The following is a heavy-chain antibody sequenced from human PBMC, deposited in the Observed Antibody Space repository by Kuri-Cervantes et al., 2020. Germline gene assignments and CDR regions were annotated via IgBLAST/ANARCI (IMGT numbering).Heavy chain of an antibody. Sequence: GESLKISCAASGFTFSSYDMHWVRQATGKGLEWVSAIGTAGDTYYPGSVKGRFTISRENAKNSLYLQMNSLRAGDTAVYYCARGVHDYSPGYYYYYMDVWGKGTTVTVSS. CDR3: ARGVHDYSPGYYYYYMDV. CDR2: IGTAGDT. V-gene: IGHV3-13*01. CDR1: GFTFSSYD. J-gene: IGHJ6*03. D-gene: IGHD4-11*01.